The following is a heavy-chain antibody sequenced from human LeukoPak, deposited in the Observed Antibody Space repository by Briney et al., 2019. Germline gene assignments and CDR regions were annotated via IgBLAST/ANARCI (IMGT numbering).Heavy chain of an antibody. CDR3: TRTFLSGDGYKVGYFDY. CDR1: GLTVSSNY. J-gene: IGHJ4*02. Sequence: AGGSLRLSCAASGLTVSSNYMSWVRQAPRKGLEWVSLIYSSGSTYYADSVKGRFTISRDNSKNTLFLQMNSLTAEDTAMYYCTRTFLSGDGYKVGYFDYWGQGTLVTVSS. CDR2: IYSSGST. V-gene: IGHV3-53*01. D-gene: IGHD5-24*01.